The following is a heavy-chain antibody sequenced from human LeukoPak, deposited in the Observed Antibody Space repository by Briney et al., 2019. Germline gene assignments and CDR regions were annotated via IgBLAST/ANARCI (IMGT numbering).Heavy chain of an antibody. V-gene: IGHV4-59*12. CDR1: GGSISGYY. CDR2: IYYSGST. CDR3: AREDVVVVAATGYYYYYMDV. D-gene: IGHD2-15*01. J-gene: IGHJ6*03. Sequence: SETLSLTCTVSGGSISGYYWSWIRQPPGKGLEWIGYIYYSGSTSYNPSLKSRVTISVDTSKSQSSLKLSSVTAADTAVYYCAREDVVVVAATGYYYYYMDVWGKGTTVTIS.